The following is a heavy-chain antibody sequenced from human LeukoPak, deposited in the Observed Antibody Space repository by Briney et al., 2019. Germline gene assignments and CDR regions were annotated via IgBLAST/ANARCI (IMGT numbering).Heavy chain of an antibody. V-gene: IGHV3-74*01. J-gene: IGHJ4*02. Sequence: GGSLRLSCAASGFTFSSYWMHWVRQAPGKGLVWVSRINSDGSSTSYADSVKGRFTISRDNSKNTLYLQMNSLRAEDTAVYYCAKDGASGSSDYWGQGTLVTVSS. D-gene: IGHD1-26*01. CDR2: INSDGSST. CDR3: AKDGASGSSDY. CDR1: GFTFSSYW.